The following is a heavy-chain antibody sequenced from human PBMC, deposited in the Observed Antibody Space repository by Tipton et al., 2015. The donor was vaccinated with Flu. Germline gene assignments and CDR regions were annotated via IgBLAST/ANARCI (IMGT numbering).Heavy chain of an antibody. V-gene: IGHV1-18*04. CDR3: ARDLGLYQPVVWGSYYYYMDV. D-gene: IGHD3-16*01. CDR2: ISAYNGNT. Sequence: QLVQSGAEVKKPGASVKVSCKASGYTFTSYGISWVRQAPGQGLEWMGWISAYNGNTNYAQKLQGRVTMTTDTSTSTAYMELRSLRSDDTAVYYCARDLGLYQPVVWGSYYYYMDVWGKGTTVTVSS. J-gene: IGHJ6*03. CDR1: GYTFTSYG.